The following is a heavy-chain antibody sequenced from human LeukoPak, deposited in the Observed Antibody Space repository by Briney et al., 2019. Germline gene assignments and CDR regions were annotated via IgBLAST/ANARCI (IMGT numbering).Heavy chain of an antibody. CDR2: IYTSGST. J-gene: IGHJ4*02. CDR1: GGSISSYY. V-gene: IGHV4-4*07. CDR3: ARVGWGYYGSGSYSGYFDY. D-gene: IGHD3-10*01. Sequence: SETLSLTCTVSGGSISSYYWSWIRQPAGKGLEWIGRIYTSGSTNYNPSLKSRVTMSVDTSKNQFSLKLSSVTAADMAVYYCARVGWGYYGSGSYSGYFDYWGQGTLVTVSS.